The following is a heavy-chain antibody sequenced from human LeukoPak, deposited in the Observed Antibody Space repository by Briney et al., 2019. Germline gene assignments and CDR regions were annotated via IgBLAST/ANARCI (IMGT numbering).Heavy chain of an antibody. CDR2: IYYSGST. J-gene: IGHJ5*02. V-gene: IGHV4-59*08. CDR1: GGSISGYY. D-gene: IGHD5-18*01. Sequence: SETLSLTCTVSGGSISGYYWSWIRQPPGKGLEWIGYIYYSGSTYYNPSLKSRVTISVDTSKNQFSLKLSSVTAADTAVYFCARGRYSYGLGPWGQGTLVTVSS. CDR3: ARGRYSYGLGP.